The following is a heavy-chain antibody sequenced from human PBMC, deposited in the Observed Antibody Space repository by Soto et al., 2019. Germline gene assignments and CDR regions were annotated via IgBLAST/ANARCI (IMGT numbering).Heavy chain of an antibody. J-gene: IGHJ6*02. CDR2: ISYDGSNK. CDR3: AKVVGVATKHSYYYGMDV. V-gene: IGHV3-30*18. Sequence: QVQLVESGGGVVQPGRSLRLSCAASGFTFSSYGMHWVRQAPGKGLEWVAVISYDGSNKYYADSVKGRFTISRDNSKNTLYLQMNSLRAEDTAVYYCAKVVGVATKHSYYYGMDVWGQGTTVSVSS. CDR1: GFTFSSYG. D-gene: IGHD5-12*01.